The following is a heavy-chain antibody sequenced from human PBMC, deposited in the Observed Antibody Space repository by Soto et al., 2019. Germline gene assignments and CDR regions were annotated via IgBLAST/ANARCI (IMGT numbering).Heavy chain of an antibody. D-gene: IGHD2-21*01. CDR3: ARGNVVPLDY. Sequence: QLQLQESGSGLVKPSQTLSLTCAVSGGAISSGGYSWSWIRQPPGKGLEWIAYIYHSGSTYYNPSLKSRVTISVDMSKYQFSLKLSSVTAADTAVYYFARGNVVPLDYWGQGTLVTVSS. CDR1: GGAISSGGYS. CDR2: IYHSGST. J-gene: IGHJ4*02. V-gene: IGHV4-30-2*01.